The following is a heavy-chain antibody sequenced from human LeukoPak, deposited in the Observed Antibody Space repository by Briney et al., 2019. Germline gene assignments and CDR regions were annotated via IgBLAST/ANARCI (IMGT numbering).Heavy chain of an antibody. V-gene: IGHV4-34*01. CDR2: INHSGST. CDR3: ARARMTVKH. D-gene: IGHD3-22*01. J-gene: IGHJ4*02. CDR1: GGSFSGYY. Sequence: SETLSLTCAVYGGSFSGYYWSWIRQPPGKGLEWIGEINHSGSTNYNPSLKSRVTISVDTSKNQFSLKLSAVTAADTAVYYCARARMTVKHWGQGTLVTVSS.